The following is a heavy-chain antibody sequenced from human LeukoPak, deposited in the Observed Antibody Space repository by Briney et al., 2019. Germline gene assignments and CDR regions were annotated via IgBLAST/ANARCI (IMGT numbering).Heavy chain of an antibody. J-gene: IGHJ4*02. D-gene: IGHD1-20*01. CDR2: IYPDDSNT. Sequence: PGESLQISCKGSGYTFTTYWIGWVRQLPGKGLEYMGIIYPDDSNTRYSPSFQGQVTISADKSISTAYLQWSSLKASDTALYYRARENKWNQIDYWGQGTLVTVSP. CDR1: GYTFTTYW. V-gene: IGHV5-51*01. CDR3: ARENKWNQIDY.